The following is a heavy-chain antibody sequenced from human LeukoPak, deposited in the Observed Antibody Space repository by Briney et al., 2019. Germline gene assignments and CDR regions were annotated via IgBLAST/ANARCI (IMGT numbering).Heavy chain of an antibody. CDR3: ARPITVDAFDI. J-gene: IGHJ3*02. CDR1: GCTFSSYA. Sequence: SVKVSYKASGCTFSSYAISWVRQAPGQGLEWMGRIIPIFGTANYAQKFQGRVTITTDESTSTAYMELSSLRSEDAAVYYCARPITVDAFDIWGQGTMVTVSS. V-gene: IGHV1-69*05. CDR2: IIPIFGTA. D-gene: IGHD5-24*01.